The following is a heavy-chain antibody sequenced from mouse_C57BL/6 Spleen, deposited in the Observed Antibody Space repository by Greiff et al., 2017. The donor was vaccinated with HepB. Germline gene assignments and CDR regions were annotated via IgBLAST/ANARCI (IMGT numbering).Heavy chain of an antibody. D-gene: IGHD1-1*01. CDR2: INPSTGGT. CDR1: GYSFTGYY. J-gene: IGHJ4*01. Sequence: VQLQQSGPELVKPGASVKISCKASGYSFTGYYMNWVKQSPEKSLEWIGEINPSTGGTTYNQKFKAKATLTVDKSSSTAYMQLKSLTSEDSAVYYCASYLLDAMDYWGQGTSVTVSS. V-gene: IGHV1-42*01. CDR3: ASYLLDAMDY.